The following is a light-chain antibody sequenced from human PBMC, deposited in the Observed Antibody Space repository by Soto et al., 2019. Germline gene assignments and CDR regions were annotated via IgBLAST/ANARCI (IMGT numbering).Light chain of an antibody. V-gene: IGKV1-5*03. J-gene: IGKJ5*01. CDR2: KAS. CDR1: QSISSL. Sequence: DIQMTQSPSTLSASVGDRVTITCRASQSISSLLAWYQQKPGRAPTLLIYKASTLESGVPSRFSGSGSGTEFSLTISSLHPYDSATYYCQQYSSYPLTFGQGTRLEIK. CDR3: QQYSSYPLT.